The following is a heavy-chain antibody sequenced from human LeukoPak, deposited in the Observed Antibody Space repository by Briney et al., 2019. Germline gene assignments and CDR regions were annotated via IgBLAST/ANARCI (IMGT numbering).Heavy chain of an antibody. CDR1: GGSFSSYIYP. D-gene: IGHD1-14*01. V-gene: IGHV4-39*07. CDR2: ISHSGTT. J-gene: IGHJ6*03. CDR3: AREVGNSYYYYYMDV. Sequence: SETLSLTCTVSGGSFSSYIYPWGWIGQPPGTGLEWIGSISHSGTTYYNPSLKSRVTISIDTSKSQFSLKLNSVTAADTAVYYCAREVGNSYYYYYMDVWGRGTTVTVSS.